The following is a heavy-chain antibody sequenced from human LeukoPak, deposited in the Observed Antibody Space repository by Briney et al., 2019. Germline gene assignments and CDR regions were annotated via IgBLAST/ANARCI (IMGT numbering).Heavy chain of an antibody. V-gene: IGHV3-23*01. J-gene: IGHJ4*02. Sequence: PGGSLRLSCAASGFTFSSYAMSWVRQTPGKGLEWVSAISGSGGSTYYADSVKGRFTISRDNSKNTLYLQMNSLRAEDTAVYYCAKDLIPYSSSSGADYWGQGTLVTVSS. CDR2: ISGSGGST. CDR1: GFTFSSYA. D-gene: IGHD6-6*01. CDR3: AKDLIPYSSSSGADY.